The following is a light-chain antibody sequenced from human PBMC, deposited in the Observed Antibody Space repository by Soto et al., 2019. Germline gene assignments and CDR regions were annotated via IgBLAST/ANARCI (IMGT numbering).Light chain of an antibody. CDR2: EGS. CDR1: SSDVGSYNL. J-gene: IGLJ2*01. V-gene: IGLV2-23*01. Sequence: ALTQPASVSGSPGQSITISCTGTSSDVGSYNLVSWYQQHPGKAPKLMIYEGSKRPSGVSNRFSGSKSGNTASLTISGLQAEDEADYYCCSYAGSIVFGGGTKLTVL. CDR3: CSYAGSIV.